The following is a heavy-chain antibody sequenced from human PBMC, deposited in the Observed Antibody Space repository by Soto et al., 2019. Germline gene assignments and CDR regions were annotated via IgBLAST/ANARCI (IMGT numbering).Heavy chain of an antibody. J-gene: IGHJ5*02. CDR3: ARLAKYNWNDADHGWFDP. D-gene: IGHD1-1*01. Sequence: SETLSLTSTVSGGSISSFYWSWIRQPPGKGLEWIGYTYYSGSTNYNPSLKSRVTISVDTSKNQFSLKLSSVTAADTAVYYCARLAKYNWNDADHGWFDPWGQGTLVTVSS. V-gene: IGHV4-59*08. CDR1: GGSISSFY. CDR2: TYYSGST.